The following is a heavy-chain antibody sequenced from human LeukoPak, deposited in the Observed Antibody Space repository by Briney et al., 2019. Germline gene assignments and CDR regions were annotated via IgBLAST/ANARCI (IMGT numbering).Heavy chain of an antibody. CDR1: GYTFTVYY. D-gene: IGHD5-18*01. Sequence: ASVKLSCTASGYTFTVYYMHWVRHAPGQGLEWMGWINPNSGGTNYAQKFQGRVTMTRDTSISTGYMELSRLRSDDTAVYYCARARYNYGSNWFDPWGQGTLVTVSS. V-gene: IGHV1-2*02. J-gene: IGHJ5*02. CDR2: INPNSGGT. CDR3: ARARYNYGSNWFDP.